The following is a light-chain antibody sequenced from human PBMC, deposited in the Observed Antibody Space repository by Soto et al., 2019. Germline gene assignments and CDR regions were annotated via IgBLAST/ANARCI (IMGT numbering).Light chain of an antibody. CDR3: QQYGSSPGYT. Sequence: EIVLTQSPGTLSLSPGERATLSCRASQSVSSSYLAWYQQKPGQAPRLLIYGASSRATGIPDRFSGSGSGPDFTLTISRLEPEDFAVYYCQQYGSSPGYTFGQGTQLEIK. J-gene: IGKJ2*01. V-gene: IGKV3-20*01. CDR1: QSVSSSY. CDR2: GAS.